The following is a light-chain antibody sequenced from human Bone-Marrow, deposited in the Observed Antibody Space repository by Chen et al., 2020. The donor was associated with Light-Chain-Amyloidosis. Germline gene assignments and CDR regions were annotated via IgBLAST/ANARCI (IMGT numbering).Light chain of an antibody. V-gene: IGKV3-20*01. Sequence: EIVLTQSPGTLSLSPGEGANLSCRASQTISSNYLTWYQQRFGQAPRLLIYGSSSRATGIPDRVTGSGSGTDFTLTINRLEPEDFAMYYCQQDGTSPLTFGGGTKVEIK. CDR1: QTISSNY. J-gene: IGKJ4*01. CDR2: GSS. CDR3: QQDGTSPLT.